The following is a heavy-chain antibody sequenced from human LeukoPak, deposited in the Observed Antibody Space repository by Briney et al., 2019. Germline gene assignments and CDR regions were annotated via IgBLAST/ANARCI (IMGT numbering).Heavy chain of an antibody. Sequence: GGSLRLSCAASGFTVSSNYMSWVRQAPGKGLEWVSVIYSGGSTYYADSVKGRFTISGDNSKNTLYLQMNSLRAEDSAVYYCARGAVGALDYWGQGTLVTVSS. CDR1: GFTVSSNY. J-gene: IGHJ4*02. CDR3: ARGAVGALDY. V-gene: IGHV3-53*01. D-gene: IGHD1-26*01. CDR2: IYSGGST.